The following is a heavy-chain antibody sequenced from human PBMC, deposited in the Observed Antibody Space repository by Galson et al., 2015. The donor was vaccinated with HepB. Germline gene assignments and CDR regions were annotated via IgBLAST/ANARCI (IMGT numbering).Heavy chain of an antibody. CDR2: IIPIFGTA. D-gene: IGHD3-10*01. CDR3: ARSYGSGSYLYYYYMDV. CDR1: GGTFSSYA. V-gene: IGHV1-69*13. J-gene: IGHJ6*03. Sequence: SVKVSCKASGGTFSSYAISWVRQAPGQGLEWMGGIIPIFGTANYAQKFQGRVTITANESTSTAYMELSSLRSEDTAVYYCARSYGSGSYLYYYYMDVWGKGTTVTVSS.